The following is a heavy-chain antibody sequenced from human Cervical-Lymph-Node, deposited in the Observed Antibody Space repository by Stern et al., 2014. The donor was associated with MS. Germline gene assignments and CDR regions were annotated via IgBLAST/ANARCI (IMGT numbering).Heavy chain of an antibody. CDR3: AREGGPIAVSGVTWLDP. V-gene: IGHV1-69*01. J-gene: IGHJ5*02. Sequence: QVQLVQSGDEVKKPGSSVTVSCKSSGGIFSIYAINWVRQAPGQGPEWMGGIIPAYGTPKYAEKFQDRVTITANESTSTVYMEVANLRSDDTATYFCAREGGPIAVSGVTWLDPWGQGTLVSVSS. D-gene: IGHD6-19*01. CDR1: GGIFSIYA. CDR2: IIPAYGTP.